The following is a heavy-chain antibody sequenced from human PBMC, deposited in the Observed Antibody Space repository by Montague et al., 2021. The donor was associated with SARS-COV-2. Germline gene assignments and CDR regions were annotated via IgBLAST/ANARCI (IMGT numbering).Heavy chain of an antibody. CDR2: ISYSGRT. V-gene: IGHV4-39*01. D-gene: IGHD3-10*01. CDR3: ASSYYYGSGTYVYNYYMDV. CDR1: GGSVSSSPYY. Sequence: SETLSLTCTVSGGSVSSSPYYWGWIRQPPGRGLEWVGSISYSGRTYFXPSLKSRLTISVDSSENQFSLRLSSVTAADTAVYYRASSYYYGSGTYVYNYYMDVWGKGTTVTVSS. J-gene: IGHJ6*03.